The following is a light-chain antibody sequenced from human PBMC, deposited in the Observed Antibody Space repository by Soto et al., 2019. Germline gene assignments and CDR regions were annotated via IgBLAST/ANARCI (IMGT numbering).Light chain of an antibody. J-gene: IGLJ2*01. V-gene: IGLV2-8*01. CDR3: SSYAGSNFVV. CDR2: EVS. Sequence: QSALTQPPSASGSPGQSVTISCTGTSSDVGGYNYFSWYQQHPGKAPKFMIYEVSKRPSGVPDRFSGSKSGNTACLTVSGLQADDEADYYCSSYAGSNFVVFGGVTKLTVL. CDR1: SSDVGGYNY.